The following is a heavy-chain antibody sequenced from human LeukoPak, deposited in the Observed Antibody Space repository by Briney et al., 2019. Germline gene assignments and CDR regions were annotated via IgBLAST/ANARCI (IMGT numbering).Heavy chain of an antibody. Sequence: GGSLRLSCAASGFTFSSYAMNWVRQAPGKGLEWVASVSGSGVSTSYADSVKGRFTISRDNSENTLYLQMNSLRAEDTAVYYCAKVVTFTGWYYFDCWGQGTLVTVSS. J-gene: IGHJ4*02. D-gene: IGHD6-19*01. V-gene: IGHV3-23*01. CDR3: AKVVTFTGWYYFDC. CDR2: VSGSGVST. CDR1: GFTFSSYA.